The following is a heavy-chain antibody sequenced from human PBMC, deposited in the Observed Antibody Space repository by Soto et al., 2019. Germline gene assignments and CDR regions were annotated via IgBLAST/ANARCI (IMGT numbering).Heavy chain of an antibody. D-gene: IGHD3-22*01. J-gene: IGHJ5*02. Sequence: GGSLRLSCAASGFTFSSHWMHWVRQAPGKGLVRVSRINNDGSSTIYADSVKGRFTVSRDNAKNTLYLQMTNMDPVDTATYYCAHRHHYSDSSGYYYYNWFDPWGQGTLVTVSS. CDR2: INNDGSST. CDR1: GFTFSSHW. CDR3: AHRHHYSDSSGYYYYNWFDP. V-gene: IGHV3-74*01.